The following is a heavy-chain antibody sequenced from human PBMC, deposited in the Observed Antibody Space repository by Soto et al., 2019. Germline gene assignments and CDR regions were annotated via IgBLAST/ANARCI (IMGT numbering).Heavy chain of an antibody. CDR3: ARSPAYGDYANLDT. D-gene: IGHD4-17*01. V-gene: IGHV4-4*07. CDR1: GDSVSKYY. CDR2: IHSTRSP. Sequence: SETLSLTCTVSGDSVSKYYWNWIRQPAGKGLEWIGRIHSTRSPNYNPSLKSRVTMSVDTSKNQFSLKLNLTSVTAADTAVYYCARSPAYGDYANLDTWGQGTLVTVSS. J-gene: IGHJ5*02.